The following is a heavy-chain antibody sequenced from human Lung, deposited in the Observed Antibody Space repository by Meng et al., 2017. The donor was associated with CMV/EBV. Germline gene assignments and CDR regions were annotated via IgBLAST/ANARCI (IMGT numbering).Heavy chain of an antibody. CDR3: SRDGVACPTYTRCRGLGH. J-gene: IGHJ4*02. V-gene: IGHV1-2*02. CDR2: INPKSGDT. D-gene: IGHD3/OR15-3a*01. CDR1: GYPFTEYY. Sequence: ASVKVSCKASGYPFTEYYIHWVRQAPGQGLEWMGWINPKSGDTNYAWQFQGRVTMTRDPTSTTAFLGLTGLKADDTAVYYCSRDGVACPTYTRCRGLGHWXLGNXVTVDS.